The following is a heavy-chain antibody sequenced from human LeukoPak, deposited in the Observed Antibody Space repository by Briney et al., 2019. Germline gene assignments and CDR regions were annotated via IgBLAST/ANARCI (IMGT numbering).Heavy chain of an antibody. J-gene: IGHJ4*02. CDR2: ISPYNGNT. CDR1: GYAFTSYG. V-gene: IGHV1-18*01. Sequence: GASVKASGKASGYAFTSYGISWVRQAPGQGLEWMGWISPYNGNTNYAQKLQGRVTMTTETSTSTAYMELRSLRSDDTAVYYCARTASPLPYDYWDRGPRVTVSS. CDR3: ARTASPLPYDY.